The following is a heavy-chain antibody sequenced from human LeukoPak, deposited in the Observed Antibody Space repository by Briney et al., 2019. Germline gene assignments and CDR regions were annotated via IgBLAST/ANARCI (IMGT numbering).Heavy chain of an antibody. J-gene: IGHJ4*02. V-gene: IGHV3-53*01. D-gene: IGHD6-13*01. CDR1: GFTVSTNY. CDR2: LYSVGDA. CDR3: AGTKNIAAAGRLDY. Sequence: PGGSLRLSCAASGFTVSTNYMNWVRQAPGKGLEWVSVLYSVGDAYYGDSVKGRFNISRDNSKNTLYLQMNSLRAEDPAVYYCAGTKNIAAAGRLDYWGQGTLVTVSS.